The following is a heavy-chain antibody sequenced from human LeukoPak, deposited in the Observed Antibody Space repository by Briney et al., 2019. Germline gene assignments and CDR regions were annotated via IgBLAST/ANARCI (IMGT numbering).Heavy chain of an antibody. CDR2: IYYSGST. J-gene: IGHJ4*02. CDR3: ARHSYGSNTIDY. Sequence: KSSETLSLTCTVSGGSISNYYWSWIRRPPGKRLEWIGFIYYSGSTSYNPSLKSRVSISVDTSKNQFSLRLSSVTAADTAVYYCARHSYGSNTIDYWGQGTLVTVSS. CDR1: GGSISNYY. V-gene: IGHV4-59*01. D-gene: IGHD5-18*01.